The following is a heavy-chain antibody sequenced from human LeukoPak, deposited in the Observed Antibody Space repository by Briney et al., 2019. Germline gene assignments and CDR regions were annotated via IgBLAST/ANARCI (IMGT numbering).Heavy chain of an antibody. CDR1: GFTVSSSY. D-gene: IGHD2-15*01. CDR2: IYSGGST. Sequence: GGSLRLSCAASGFTVSSSYMSWVRQAPGKGLEWVSVIYSGGSTYYADSVKGRFTISRDSSENTLYLQMNGLRAEDTAFYYCARSYCSGATCYPILFDNWGQGTLVTVSS. V-gene: IGHV3-53*01. CDR3: ARSYCSGATCYPILFDN. J-gene: IGHJ4*02.